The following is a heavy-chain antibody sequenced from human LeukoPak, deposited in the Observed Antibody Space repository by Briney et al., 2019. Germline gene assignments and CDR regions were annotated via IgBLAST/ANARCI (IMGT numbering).Heavy chain of an antibody. V-gene: IGHV3-9*01. CDR1: GFTFDDYA. CDR3: AKGYSSGYYGDFDY. J-gene: IGHJ4*02. CDR2: ISWNSGSI. Sequence: PGRSLRLSCAASGFTFDDYAMHWVRQAPGKGLEWVSGISWNSGSIGYADSVEGRFTISRDNAKNSLYLQMNSLRAEDTALYYCAKGYSSGYYGDFDYWGQGTLVTVSS. D-gene: IGHD3-22*01.